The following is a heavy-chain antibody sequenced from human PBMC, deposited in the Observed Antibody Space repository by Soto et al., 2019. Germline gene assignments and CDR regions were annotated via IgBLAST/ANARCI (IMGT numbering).Heavy chain of an antibody. CDR2: IYSGGSP. J-gene: IGHJ4*02. V-gene: IGHV3-66*01. D-gene: IGHD6-13*01. Sequence: EVQLVESGGGLVQPGGSLRLSCAASGFTVSSNYMSWVRQAPGKGLEWVSVIYSGGSPYYADSVKGRFTSSRDNSKNTLYLQMNSLRAEDTAVYYCARDIRGIAPSWGQGTLVTVSS. CDR1: GFTVSSNY. CDR3: ARDIRGIAPS.